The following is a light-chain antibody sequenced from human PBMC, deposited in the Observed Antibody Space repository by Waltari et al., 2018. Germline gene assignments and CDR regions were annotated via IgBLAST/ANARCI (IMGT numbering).Light chain of an antibody. CDR2: WAS. V-gene: IGKV4-1*01. J-gene: IGKJ2*01. CDR3: QQYFSVPET. Sequence: DIVMTQSPDSLTFSLLERATINCHSSQNLLFRSTNKNYLAWYQQKPGQPPKLLFYWASTRESGVPDRFSGSGSGTDFTLTISSLQAEDVAVYYCQQYFSVPETFGQGTKLEIK. CDR1: QNLLFRSTNKNY.